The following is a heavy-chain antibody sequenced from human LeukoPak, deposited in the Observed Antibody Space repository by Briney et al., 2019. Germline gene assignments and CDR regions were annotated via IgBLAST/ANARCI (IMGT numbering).Heavy chain of an antibody. CDR1: GYTFTGYY. CDR2: ISAYNGNT. CDR3: ARVSYYYDSSGYYLDYFDY. V-gene: IGHV1-18*04. J-gene: IGHJ4*02. Sequence: ASVKVSCKASGYTFTGYYIHWVRQAPGQGLEWMGWISAYNGNTNYAQKLQGRVTMTTDTSTSTAYMELRSLRSDDTAVYYCARVSYYYDSSGYYLDYFDYWGQGTLVTVSS. D-gene: IGHD3-22*01.